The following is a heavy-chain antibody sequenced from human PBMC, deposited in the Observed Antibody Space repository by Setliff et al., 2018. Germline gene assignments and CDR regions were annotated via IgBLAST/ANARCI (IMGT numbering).Heavy chain of an antibody. CDR1: DGSMTSGSYY. J-gene: IGHJ4*02. CDR2: VYYSGTA. D-gene: IGHD2-2*01. CDR3: ARLSCSSNSCPFDY. V-gene: IGHV4-39*06. Sequence: KPSETLSLTCSVSDGSMTSGSYYWGWIRQPPGKGLEWIGSVYYSGTAYYNPSLKSRLYMSVDTSKNQFTLKVISVTAADTAVYYCARLSCSSNSCPFDYWVQGTLGTVSS.